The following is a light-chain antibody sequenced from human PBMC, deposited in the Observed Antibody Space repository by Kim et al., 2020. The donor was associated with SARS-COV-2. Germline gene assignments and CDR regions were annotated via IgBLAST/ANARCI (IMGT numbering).Light chain of an antibody. Sequence: ASVGDRVTFTCRGSQCVHSYLNWYQQKPGKAPKLLIYAVSSLHSGVPYRFSGSGSGTDFTLTISSLEPEDVATYYCQQSYSTPWTFGQGTKVDIK. V-gene: IGKV1-39*01. CDR2: AVS. CDR1: QCVHSY. J-gene: IGKJ1*01. CDR3: QQSYSTPWT.